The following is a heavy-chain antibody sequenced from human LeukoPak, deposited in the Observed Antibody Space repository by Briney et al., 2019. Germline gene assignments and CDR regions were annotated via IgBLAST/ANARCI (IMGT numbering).Heavy chain of an antibody. CDR1: GFSLRTSGVG. J-gene: IGHJ4*02. CDR3: VHSGGYYDSSGYHY. CDR2: IFWDDDK. D-gene: IGHD3-22*01. V-gene: IGHV2-5*02. Sequence: SGPTLVKPTQTLTLTCTCSGFSLRTSGVGVGWIRQPPGKALEWLALIFWDDDKRYSPSLKNRVTITKDTSKNQVVLTLANMDAVHTGTYYCVHSGGYYDSSGYHYWGQGTLVTVSS.